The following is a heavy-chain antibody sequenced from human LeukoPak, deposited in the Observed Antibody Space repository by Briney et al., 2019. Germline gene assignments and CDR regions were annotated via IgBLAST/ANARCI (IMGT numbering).Heavy chain of an antibody. CDR3: ARDPAAVAVAGPYYYYYYGMDV. Sequence: SSETLSLTCTVSGGSISSSSYYWGWIRQPPGKGLEWIGSIYYSGSTYYNPSLKSRVTISVDTSKNQFSLKLSSVTAADTAVYYCARDPAAVAVAGPYYYYYYGMDVWGQGTTVTVSS. CDR1: GGSISSSSYY. CDR2: IYYSGST. J-gene: IGHJ6*02. D-gene: IGHD6-19*01. V-gene: IGHV4-39*07.